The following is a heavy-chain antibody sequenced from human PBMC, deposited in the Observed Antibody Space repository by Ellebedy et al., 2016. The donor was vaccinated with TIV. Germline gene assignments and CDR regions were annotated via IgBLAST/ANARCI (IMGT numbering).Heavy chain of an antibody. CDR3: ARTDPWQPIDD. J-gene: IGHJ4*02. V-gene: IGHV4-39*01. Sequence: MPWGSLRLSCSVSAGTVSSTSYYWAWTRQPPGKGLEYIGCVYYSGSPYYHPSFNSRVTLSADTSKNQFSLNLRTVTAAETAGYYCARTDPWQPIDDWGQGILVSVSS. CDR2: VYYSGSP. D-gene: IGHD2-21*02. CDR1: AGTVSSTSYY.